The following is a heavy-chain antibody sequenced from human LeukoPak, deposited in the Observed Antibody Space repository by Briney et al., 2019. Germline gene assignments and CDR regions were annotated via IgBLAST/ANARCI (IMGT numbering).Heavy chain of an antibody. CDR2: INWNGGST. D-gene: IGHD6-6*01. Sequence: GRSLRLSCAASGFTFDDYAMHWVRQAPGKGLEWVSGINWNGGSTGYADSVKGRFTVSRDNAKNTLYLQVNNLRAEDTAVYYCARGPNSNWSGLDFWGQGTLLTVSS. CDR3: ARGPNSNWSGLDF. CDR1: GFTFDDYA. J-gene: IGHJ4*02. V-gene: IGHV3-20*04.